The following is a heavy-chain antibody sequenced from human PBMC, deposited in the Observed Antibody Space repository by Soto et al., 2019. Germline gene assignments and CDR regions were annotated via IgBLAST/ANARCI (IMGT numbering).Heavy chain of an antibody. V-gene: IGHV1-69*13. Sequence: GASVKVSCKASGGTFSSYAISWVRQVPGQGLEWMGGIIPIFGTANYAQKFQGRVTITADESTSTAYMELSSLRSEDTAVYYCARGCSSTSCSYIYPGYYFDYWGQGTLVTVSS. J-gene: IGHJ4*02. CDR2: IIPIFGTA. D-gene: IGHD2-2*01. CDR3: ARGCSSTSCSYIYPGYYFDY. CDR1: GGTFSSYA.